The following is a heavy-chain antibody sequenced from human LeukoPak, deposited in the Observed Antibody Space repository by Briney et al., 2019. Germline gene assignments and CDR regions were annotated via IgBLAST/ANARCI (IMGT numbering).Heavy chain of an antibody. CDR2: TYYRSKWYN. D-gene: IGHD1-26*01. CDR3: ARDGDPRSYYVHNWFDP. V-gene: IGHV6-1*01. J-gene: IGHJ5*02. Sequence: SQTLSLTCAISGDSVSSNSAAWNWIRQSPSRGLEWLGRTYYRSKWYNDYAVSVKSRITINPDTSKNQFSLQLDSVTPEDTAVYYCARDGDPRSYYVHNWFDPWGQGTLVTVSS. CDR1: GDSVSSNSAA.